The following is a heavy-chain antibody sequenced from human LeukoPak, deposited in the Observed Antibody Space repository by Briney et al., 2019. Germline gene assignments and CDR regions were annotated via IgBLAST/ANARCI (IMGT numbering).Heavy chain of an antibody. Sequence: GGSLRLSCAASGFPFSAYWMTWVRQAPGKGLEWVVNIRQDGDTKYYVDSVKGRFTISRDNAMNSLYLQMNSLRAEDTAIYYCARSLPYGTTWYGRSDFWGQGTLVTVSS. D-gene: IGHD6-13*01. J-gene: IGHJ4*02. V-gene: IGHV3-7*03. CDR3: ARSLPYGTTWYGRSDF. CDR2: IRQDGDTK. CDR1: GFPFSAYW.